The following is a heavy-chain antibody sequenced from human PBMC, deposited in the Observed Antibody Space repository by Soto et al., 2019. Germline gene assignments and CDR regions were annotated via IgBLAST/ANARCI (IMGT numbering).Heavy chain of an antibody. CDR1: GFTFSSYW. Sequence: GGSLRLSFAASGFTFSSYWMSWVRQAPGKGLEWVANIKQDGSEKYYVDSVKGRFTISRDNAKNSLYLQMNSLRAEDTAVYYCARGGWGLGNAFDIWGQGTMVTVSS. V-gene: IGHV3-7*03. D-gene: IGHD2-21*02. CDR2: IKQDGSEK. J-gene: IGHJ3*02. CDR3: ARGGWGLGNAFDI.